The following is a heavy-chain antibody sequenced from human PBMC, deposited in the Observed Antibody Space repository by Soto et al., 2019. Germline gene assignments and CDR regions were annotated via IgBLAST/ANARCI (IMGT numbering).Heavy chain of an antibody. CDR1: GYTLTELS. D-gene: IGHD6-19*01. V-gene: IGHV1-24*01. Sequence: ASVKVSCKVSGYTLTELSMHWVRQAPGKGLEWMGGFDPEDGETIYAQKFQGRVTMTEDTSTDTAYMELSSLRSEDTAVYYCATNSGPAYIAVAGTGFDYWGQGTLVTVSS. CDR2: FDPEDGET. J-gene: IGHJ4*02. CDR3: ATNSGPAYIAVAGTGFDY.